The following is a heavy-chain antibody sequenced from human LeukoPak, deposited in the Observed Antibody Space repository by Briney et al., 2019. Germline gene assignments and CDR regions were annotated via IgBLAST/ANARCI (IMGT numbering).Heavy chain of an antibody. V-gene: IGHV1-2*02. CDR3: VRGRKLYSSGWYVEDDY. Sequence: ASVKVSCKASGYTFTGYYVHWVRQAPGQGLEWMGWINPNSGDTNYAQKFQGRVTMTTDTSTSTAYMELRSLKFDDTAVYYCVRGRKLYSSGWYVEDDYWGQGTLVTVSS. D-gene: IGHD6-19*01. CDR2: INPNSGDT. CDR1: GYTFTGYY. J-gene: IGHJ4*02.